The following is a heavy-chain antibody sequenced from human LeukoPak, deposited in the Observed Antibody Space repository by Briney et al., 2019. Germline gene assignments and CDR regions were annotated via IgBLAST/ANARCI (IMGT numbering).Heavy chain of an antibody. CDR1: GGSISSGSYY. D-gene: IGHD3-10*01. CDR3: ARNDVLLWFGELLPPGGWWFDP. J-gene: IGHJ5*02. CDR2: IYTSGST. Sequence: PSETLSLTCTVSGGSISSGSYYWSWIRQPAGKGLEWIGRIYTSGSTNYNPSLKSRVTISVDTSKNQFSLKLSSVTAADTAVYYCARNDVLLWFGELLPPGGWWFDPWGQGTLVTVSS. V-gene: IGHV4-61*02.